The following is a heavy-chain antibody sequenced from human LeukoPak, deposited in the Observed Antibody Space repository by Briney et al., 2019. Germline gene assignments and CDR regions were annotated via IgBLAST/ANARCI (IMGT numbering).Heavy chain of an antibody. V-gene: IGHV4-39*07. Sequence: SETLSLTCTVSSGSISTSNYYWGWVRQPPGKALEWIGNIFYSGSTYYSPSLKSRVTISVDTSKNQFSLKLSSVTAADTAVYYCARVVVRYFDYWGQGTLVTVSS. CDR3: ARVVVRYFDY. CDR1: SGSISTSNYY. D-gene: IGHD2-21*01. CDR2: IFYSGST. J-gene: IGHJ4*02.